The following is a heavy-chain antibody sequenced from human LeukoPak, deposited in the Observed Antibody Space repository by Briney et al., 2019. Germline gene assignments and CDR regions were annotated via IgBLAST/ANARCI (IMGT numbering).Heavy chain of an antibody. CDR2: ISYDGSNK. D-gene: IGHD3-3*01. Sequence: GGSLRLSCAASGFTFSSYAMRWVRQAPGKGLEWVAVISYDGSNKYYADSVEGRFTISRDNSKNTLYLQMNSLRAEDTAVYYCASEIIFGSFDYWGQGTLVTVSS. CDR3: ASEIIFGSFDY. J-gene: IGHJ4*02. CDR1: GFTFSSYA. V-gene: IGHV3-30*04.